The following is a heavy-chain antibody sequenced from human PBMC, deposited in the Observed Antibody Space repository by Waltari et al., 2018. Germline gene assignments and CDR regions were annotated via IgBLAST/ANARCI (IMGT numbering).Heavy chain of an antibody. D-gene: IGHD6-19*01. CDR1: GYIFTGYS. CDR3: ARTAVAGFYFDY. CDR2: INPNSGGT. J-gene: IGHJ4*02. Sequence: QVQLVQSGAEVKKPGASVTVSCKASGYIFTGYSMHWVRQAPGQGLEWMGGINPNSGGTNYAQKFQGRVTMTRDTSISTAYMELSRLRSDDTAVYYCARTAVAGFYFDYWGQGTLVTVSS. V-gene: IGHV1-2*02.